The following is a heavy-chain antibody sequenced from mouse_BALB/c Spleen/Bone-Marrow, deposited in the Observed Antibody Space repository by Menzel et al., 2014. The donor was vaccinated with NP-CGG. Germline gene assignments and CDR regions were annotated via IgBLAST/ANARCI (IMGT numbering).Heavy chain of an antibody. Sequence: VMLVESGAELVRPGSSMKISCKASGYAFSSYWMNWVKQRPGQGLEWIGPIYPGDGDTNYNGNFKDKGTLTVDRSSSTAFMQLSSLTSEDSAVYFCARWYRDPHFAMDYWGPGTSVTVSS. D-gene: IGHD2-14*01. CDR2: IYPGDGDT. CDR1: GYAFSSYW. CDR3: ARWYRDPHFAMDY. V-gene: IGHV1-80*01. J-gene: IGHJ4*01.